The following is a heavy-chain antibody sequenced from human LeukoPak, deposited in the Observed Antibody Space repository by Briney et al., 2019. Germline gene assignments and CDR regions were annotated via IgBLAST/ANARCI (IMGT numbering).Heavy chain of an antibody. CDR1: GFTFSRYG. Sequence: GGSLRLSCAASGFTFSRYGMHWVRQAPGKGLEWVAVISYDGSNKYYADSVKGRFTISRENAKNSLYLQMNSLSAGDTAVYYCVREGRGRSRTNAYDIWGQGTMVSVST. D-gene: IGHD2-15*01. J-gene: IGHJ3*02. CDR3: VREGRGRSRTNAYDI. CDR2: ISYDGSNK. V-gene: IGHV3-30*03.